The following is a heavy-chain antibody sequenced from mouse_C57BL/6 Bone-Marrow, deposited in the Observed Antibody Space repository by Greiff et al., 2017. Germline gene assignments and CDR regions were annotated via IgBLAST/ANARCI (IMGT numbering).Heavy chain of an antibody. Sequence: EVKLVESGGGLVKPGGSLKLSCAASGFTFSSYAMSWVRQTPEKRLEWVATISDGGSYTYYPDNVKGRFTISRDNAKNNLYLQMSHLKSEDTAMYYCAREPDYYGSSYPYWYFDVWGTGTTVTVSS. CDR1: GFTFSSYA. CDR3: AREPDYYGSSYPYWYFDV. CDR2: ISDGGSYT. V-gene: IGHV5-4*01. J-gene: IGHJ1*03. D-gene: IGHD1-1*01.